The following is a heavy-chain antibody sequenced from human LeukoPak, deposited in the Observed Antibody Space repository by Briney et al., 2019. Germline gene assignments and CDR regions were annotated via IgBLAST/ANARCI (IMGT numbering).Heavy chain of an antibody. CDR2: INPSGGST. Sequence: ASVKVSCKASGYTFTSYYMHWVRQAPGQGLEWMGIINPSGGSTSYAQKFQGRVTMTRDTSTSTVYMELSSLRSEDTAVYYCVRGRYCSGGSCSLKGDFDYWGQGTLVTVSS. CDR1: GYTFTSYY. V-gene: IGHV1-46*01. CDR3: VRGRYCSGGSCSLKGDFDY. D-gene: IGHD2-15*01. J-gene: IGHJ4*02.